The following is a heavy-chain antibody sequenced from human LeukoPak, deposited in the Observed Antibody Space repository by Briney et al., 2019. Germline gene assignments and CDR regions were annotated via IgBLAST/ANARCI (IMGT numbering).Heavy chain of an antibody. CDR1: EFTFSSYG. J-gene: IGHJ4*02. V-gene: IGHV3-30*18. D-gene: IGHD6-19*01. CDR3: AKDWTAVSGLIDY. Sequence: EPGGSLRLSCAASEFTFSSYGMHWVRQAPGKGLEWVAIISYDGSIKYYVDSVKGRFTLSRDNSKNTLYLQMNSLRVEDTAVYYCAKDWTAVSGLIDYWGQGTLVTVSS. CDR2: ISYDGSIK.